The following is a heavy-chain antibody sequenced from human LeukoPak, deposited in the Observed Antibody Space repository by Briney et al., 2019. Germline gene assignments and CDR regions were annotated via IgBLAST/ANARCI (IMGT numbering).Heavy chain of an antibody. D-gene: IGHD3-22*01. CDR3: ARPDSSGSYDAFDI. J-gene: IGHJ3*02. CDR1: GFTFNNYW. CDR2: INSDASDT. V-gene: IGHV3-74*01. Sequence: GGSLRLSCVVSGFTFNNYWMHWVRQAPGKGLVWISRINSDASDTNYADFVKGRFTISRDNAKNTVYLQINSLRDEDTAVYYCARPDSSGSYDAFDIWGQGTMVTVSS.